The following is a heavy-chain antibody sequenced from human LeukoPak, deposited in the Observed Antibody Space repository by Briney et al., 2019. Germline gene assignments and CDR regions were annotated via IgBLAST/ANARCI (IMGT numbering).Heavy chain of an antibody. J-gene: IGHJ3*02. CDR3: ARVSPTAYCGGDCYPSDI. CDR1: GGTFSSYA. Sequence: GASVKVSCKASGGTFSSYAISWVRQAPGQGPEWMGRIIPILGIANYAQKFQGRVTITADKSTSTAYMELSSLRSEDTAVYYCARVSPTAYCGGDCYPSDIWGQGTMVTVSS. V-gene: IGHV1-69*04. D-gene: IGHD2-21*02. CDR2: IIPILGIA.